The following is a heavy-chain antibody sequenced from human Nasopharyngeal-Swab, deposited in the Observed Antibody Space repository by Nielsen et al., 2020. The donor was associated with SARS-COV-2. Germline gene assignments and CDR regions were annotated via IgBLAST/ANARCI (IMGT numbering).Heavy chain of an antibody. CDR3: AKDPGATVTHAFDI. D-gene: IGHD4-17*01. Sequence: GESLKISCAASGFTFSSYWMSWVRQAPGKGLEWVANIKQDGSEKYYADSVKGRFTISRDNAKNSLYLQMNSLRAEDTALYYCAKDPGATVTHAFDIWGQGTMVTVSS. CDR2: IKQDGSEK. V-gene: IGHV3-7*03. CDR1: GFTFSSYW. J-gene: IGHJ3*02.